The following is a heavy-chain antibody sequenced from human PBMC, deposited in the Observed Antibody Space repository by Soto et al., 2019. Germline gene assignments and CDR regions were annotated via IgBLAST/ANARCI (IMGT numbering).Heavy chain of an antibody. V-gene: IGHV1-8*01. CDR3: ARAHMVAVDVDY. CDR1: GDTFTSYD. D-gene: IGHD6-19*01. CDR2: MNPNSGNT. J-gene: IGHJ4*02. Sequence: ASVKVSCTASGDTFTSYDINWVRQATGQGLEWMGWMNPNSGNTGYAQKFQGRVTMTRNTSISTAYMELSSLRSEDTAVYYCARAHMVAVDVDYWGQGTLVTVSS.